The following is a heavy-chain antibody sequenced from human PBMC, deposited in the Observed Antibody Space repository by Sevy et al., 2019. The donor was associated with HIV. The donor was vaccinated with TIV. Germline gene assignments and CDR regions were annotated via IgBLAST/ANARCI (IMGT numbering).Heavy chain of an antibody. CDR1: GFIFNSYV. CDR3: AKEGNGYDS. V-gene: IGHV3-23*01. D-gene: IGHD2-8*01. J-gene: IGHJ5*01. Sequence: GGSLRLSCAVSGFIFNSYVISWVRQAPGKGLERVSTISASGGSTYYTDSVKGRFTISRDNSKNTVYLQMDSLRAEDTALYYCAKEGNGYDSWGQGTLVTVSS. CDR2: ISASGGST.